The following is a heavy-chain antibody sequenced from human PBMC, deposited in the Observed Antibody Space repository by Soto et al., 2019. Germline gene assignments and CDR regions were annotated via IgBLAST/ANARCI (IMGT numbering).Heavy chain of an antibody. J-gene: IGHJ6*02. CDR1: GMTFNRNG. D-gene: IGHD1-1*01. CDR3: ARDRSAGDYFYYGMDV. Sequence: GGSLRLSCAASGMTFNRNGMQWVRQAPGKGLEWVAVIWYDGSKTAYSDSVKGRLTISRDNAKNTLYLQMNSVRDEDTAIYYCARDRSAGDYFYYGMDVWGQGTTVTVS. V-gene: IGHV3-33*01. CDR2: IWYDGSKT.